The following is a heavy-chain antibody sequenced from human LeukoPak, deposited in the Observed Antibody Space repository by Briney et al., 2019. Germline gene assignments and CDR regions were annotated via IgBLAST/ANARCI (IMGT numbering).Heavy chain of an antibody. V-gene: IGHV4-39*07. CDR3: ARPLWYGSSWYLGDNWFDP. D-gene: IGHD6-13*01. Sequence: KPSETLSLTCTVSGGSISSSSYYWGWIRQPPGKGLEWIGSIYYSGSTYYNPSLKSRVTISVDTSKNQFSLKLSSVTAADTAVYYCARPLWYGSSWYLGDNWFDPWGQGTLVTVSS. J-gene: IGHJ5*02. CDR1: GGSISSSSYY. CDR2: IYYSGST.